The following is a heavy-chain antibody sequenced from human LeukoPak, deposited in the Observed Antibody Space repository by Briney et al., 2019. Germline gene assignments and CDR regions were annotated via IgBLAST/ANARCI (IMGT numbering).Heavy chain of an antibody. CDR2: IYTSGST. D-gene: IGHD3-16*02. CDR3: ARTPVWGSYRFDY. J-gene: IGHJ4*02. V-gene: IGHV4-4*07. Sequence: SETLSLTCTVSGGSISSYYWSWLRQPAGKGLEWIGRIYTSGSTNYNPSLKSRVTMSVDTSKNQFSLKLSSVTAADTAVYYCARTPVWGSYRFDYWGQGTLVTVSS. CDR1: GGSISSYY.